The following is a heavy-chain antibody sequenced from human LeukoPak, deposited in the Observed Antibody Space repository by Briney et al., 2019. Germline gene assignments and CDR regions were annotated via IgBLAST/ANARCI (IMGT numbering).Heavy chain of an antibody. V-gene: IGHV3-23*01. CDR3: AKCFDRWFGELNWFDP. CDR2: ICGSGGCT. CDR1: VFSLRRYV. D-gene: IGHD3-10*01. J-gene: IGHJ5*02. Sequence: PGGSLRLSRVPSVFSLRRYVMRWVRPAPRKGLEGVSAICGSGGCTYYADTVKARFTISRDNSKNTLYLQMNSLRAEDTAVYYCAKCFDRWFGELNWFDPWGQGTLVTVSS.